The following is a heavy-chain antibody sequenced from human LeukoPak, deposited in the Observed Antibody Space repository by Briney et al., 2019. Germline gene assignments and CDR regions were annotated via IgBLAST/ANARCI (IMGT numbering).Heavy chain of an antibody. V-gene: IGHV3-30*03. CDR1: GFTFSSYW. Sequence: AGGSLRLSCTASGFTFSSYWMSWVRQAPGKGLEWVAVISYDGSNKYYADSVKGRFTISRDNSKNTLYLQMNSLRAEDTAVYYCARDLSSSWYLRPTLIVDYWGQGTLVTVSS. CDR2: ISYDGSNK. CDR3: ARDLSSSWYLRPTLIVDY. D-gene: IGHD6-13*01. J-gene: IGHJ4*02.